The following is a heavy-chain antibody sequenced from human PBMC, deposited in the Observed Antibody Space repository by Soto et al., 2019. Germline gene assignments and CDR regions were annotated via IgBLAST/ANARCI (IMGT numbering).Heavy chain of an antibody. CDR1: GGSFSGYY. V-gene: IGHV4-34*01. J-gene: IGHJ4*01. CDR2: INHSGST. Sequence: SETLSLTCAVYGGSFSGYYWSWIRQPPGKGLEWIGEINHSGSTYYNPSLKSRVTTSVDTSKNQFSLKLTSVTAADTAVYYCARHDGFSSGWIFDYWGHGTLVTVSS. D-gene: IGHD6-19*01. CDR3: ARHDGFSSGWIFDY.